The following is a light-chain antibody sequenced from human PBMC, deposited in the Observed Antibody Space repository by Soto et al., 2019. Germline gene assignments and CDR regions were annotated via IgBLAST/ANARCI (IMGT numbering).Light chain of an antibody. V-gene: IGKV1-39*01. CDR2: AAY. J-gene: IGKJ1*01. Sequence: DMHMTQSPTSLSASVGDRVTITCRASQSISSYLNWYQQKPGKAPKLLIYAAYNLQSGVPSRFSGSGSGTDFTLTISSLQPEDFAAYYCQQSYDMPWTFGQGTKVDIK. CDR3: QQSYDMPWT. CDR1: QSISSY.